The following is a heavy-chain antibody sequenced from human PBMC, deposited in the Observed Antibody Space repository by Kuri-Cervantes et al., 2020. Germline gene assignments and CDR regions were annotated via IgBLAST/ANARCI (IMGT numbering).Heavy chain of an antibody. CDR3: ARARGRGFTNGGYYFDY. CDR2: IYYSGST. J-gene: IGHJ4*02. D-gene: IGHD2-8*01. V-gene: IGHV4-59*01. CDR1: GGSISSYY. Sequence: SETLSLTCTVSGGSISSYYWSWIRQPPGKGLEWIGYIYYSGSTNYNPSLKSRVTISVDTSKSQFSLELTSMTAADTAIYYCARARGRGFTNGGYYFDYWGQGSLVTVS.